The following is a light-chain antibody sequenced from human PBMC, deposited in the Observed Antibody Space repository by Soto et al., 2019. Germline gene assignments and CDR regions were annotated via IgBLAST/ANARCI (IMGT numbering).Light chain of an antibody. CDR3: QQRNDWQVT. Sequence: EIVLTQSPDTLSLSPGERATLSCRASQTLTSGYLAWYQQKPGQAPRLLIYDVSNRATGIPARFSGSGSGTDFTLTISSLEPGDFAVYYCQQRNDWQVTFGQGTRLEIK. V-gene: IGKV3D-20*02. CDR2: DVS. J-gene: IGKJ5*01. CDR1: QTLTSGY.